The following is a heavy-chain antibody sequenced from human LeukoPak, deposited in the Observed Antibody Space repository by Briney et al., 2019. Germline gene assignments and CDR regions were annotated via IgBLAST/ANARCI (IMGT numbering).Heavy chain of an antibody. Sequence: SQTLSLTCGISGYSVSSNSAAWNWIRQSPSRGLEWMGRTYYRSKWYNYCEVSVKIRITINPDTSKNQFSLQLNSVTPEDTAVYYCARAYSGAVDYYYYGMDVWGQGTTVTVSS. V-gene: IGHV6-1*01. CDR1: GYSVSSNSAA. D-gene: IGHD3-3*01. CDR3: ARAYSGAVDYYYYGMDV. J-gene: IGHJ6*02. CDR2: TYYRSKWYN.